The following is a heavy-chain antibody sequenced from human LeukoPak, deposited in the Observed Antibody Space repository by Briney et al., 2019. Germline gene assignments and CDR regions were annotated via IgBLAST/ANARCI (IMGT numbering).Heavy chain of an antibody. J-gene: IGHJ4*02. Sequence: PSETLSLTCAVYGGSFSGYYWSWIRQPPGKGLEWIGHIYYSGSTNYNPSLKSRVTISVDTSKNQFSLKLSSVTAADTAVYYCARFTHDYVWGSYRPYFDYWGQGTLVTVSS. CDR1: GGSFSGYY. V-gene: IGHV4-59*01. CDR2: IYYSGST. CDR3: ARFTHDYVWGSYRPYFDY. D-gene: IGHD3-16*02.